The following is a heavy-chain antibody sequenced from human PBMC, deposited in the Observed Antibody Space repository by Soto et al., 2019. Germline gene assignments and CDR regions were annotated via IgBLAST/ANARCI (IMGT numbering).Heavy chain of an antibody. D-gene: IGHD2-15*01. J-gene: IGHJ6*02. Sequence: ETLSLTCAVYGGSFSGYYWSWIRQPPGKGLEWIGEINHSGSTNYNPSLKSRVTISVDTSKNQFSLKLSSVTAADTAVYYCARVGGYCSGGSCLRYNYYYYGMDVWGQGTTVTVSS. CDR3: ARVGGYCSGGSCLRYNYYYYGMDV. V-gene: IGHV4-34*01. CDR2: INHSGST. CDR1: GGSFSGYY.